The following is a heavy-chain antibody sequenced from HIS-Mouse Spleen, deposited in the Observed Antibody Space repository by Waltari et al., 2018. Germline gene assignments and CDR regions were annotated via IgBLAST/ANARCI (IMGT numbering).Heavy chain of an antibody. D-gene: IGHD4-4*01. CDR3: ARGHDYSNYFDY. CDR2: MNPNSGNT. V-gene: IGHV1-8*01. J-gene: IGHJ4*02. CDR1: GDTFTRYD. Sequence: QVQLVQSGAEVKKPGASVKVSCKASGDTFTRYDINWVPQATGQGLEGMGWMNPNSGNTGNAQKFQGRVTMTRKTSISTAYMELSSLRSEDTAVYYCARGHDYSNYFDYWGQGTLVTVSS.